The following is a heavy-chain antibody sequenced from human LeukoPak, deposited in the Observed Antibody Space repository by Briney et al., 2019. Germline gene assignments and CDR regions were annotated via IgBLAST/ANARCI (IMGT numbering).Heavy chain of an antibody. D-gene: IGHD3-10*01. CDR1: GFTVSSNY. Sequence: PGGSLRLSCAASGFTVSSNYMSWVRQAPGKGLEWVSVIYSGGSTYYADSVKGRFTISRDNSKNTLYLQMNSLRAEDTAVYYCARDFFTMVRGAQLRGAFDIWGQGTMVTVSS. J-gene: IGHJ3*02. CDR3: ARDFFTMVRGAQLRGAFDI. V-gene: IGHV3-66*02. CDR2: IYSGGST.